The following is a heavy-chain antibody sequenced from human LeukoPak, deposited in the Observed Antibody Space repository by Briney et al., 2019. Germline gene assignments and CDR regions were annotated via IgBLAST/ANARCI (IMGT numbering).Heavy chain of an antibody. J-gene: IGHJ4*02. D-gene: IGHD6-6*01. CDR2: ISTYSGDT. V-gene: IGHV1-18*01. CDR3: ARTAGRTFDY. Sequence: GASVKVSCKTSGYNFISYGITWVRQAPGQGLEWMGWISTYSGDTNYAQKLQGRVTMTTDTSTSTAYMELRSLRSDDTAVYYCARTAGRTFDYWGQGTLVTVSS. CDR1: GYNFISYG.